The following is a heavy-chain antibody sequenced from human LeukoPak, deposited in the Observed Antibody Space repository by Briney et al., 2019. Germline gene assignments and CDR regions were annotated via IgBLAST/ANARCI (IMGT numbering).Heavy chain of an antibody. J-gene: IGHJ4*02. CDR1: GFTFSSYS. Sequence: GGSLSLSCAASGFTFSSYSMNWVRQAPGKGLEWVSSISSSSSYIYYADSVKGRFTISRDNAKNSLYLQMNSLRAEDTAVYYCARGGYFSYDSSGYYAYTGFDYWGQGTLVTVSS. CDR2: ISSSSSYI. D-gene: IGHD3-22*01. CDR3: ARGGYFSYDSSGYYAYTGFDY. V-gene: IGHV3-21*01.